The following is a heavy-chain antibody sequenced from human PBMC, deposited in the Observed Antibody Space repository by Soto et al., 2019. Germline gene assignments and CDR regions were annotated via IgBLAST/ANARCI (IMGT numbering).Heavy chain of an antibody. V-gene: IGHV4-39*01. J-gene: IGHJ5*02. CDR3: ARLADPPGYSSGWYPGDFFGFDP. Sequence: QRQLQESGPGLVKPSETLSLTCTVSGGSISSSSYYWGWIRQPPGKGLEWIGSIYYSGSTYYNPSLKSRVTIYGDTSKNQFSLKLSSVTAAEAAVYYCARLADPPGYSSGWYPGDFFGFDPWGQGTLVTVSS. D-gene: IGHD6-19*01. CDR2: IYYSGST. CDR1: GGSISSSSYY.